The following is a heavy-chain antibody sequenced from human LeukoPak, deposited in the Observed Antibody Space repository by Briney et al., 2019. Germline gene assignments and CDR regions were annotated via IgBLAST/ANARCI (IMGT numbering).Heavy chain of an antibody. J-gene: IGHJ4*02. D-gene: IGHD3-10*01. V-gene: IGHV4-31*03. CDR1: GGSIRSGGYY. CDR2: IYYSGST. Sequence: NASQTLSLTCTVSGGSIRSGGYYWSWIRQPPGKGLEWIGHIYYSGSTSYNPSLKSRAAISVDMSENHFSLKLTSVTAADTAIYYCARSPYDGGFGEFNGDYWGQGTLVTVSS. CDR3: ARSPYDGGFGEFNGDY.